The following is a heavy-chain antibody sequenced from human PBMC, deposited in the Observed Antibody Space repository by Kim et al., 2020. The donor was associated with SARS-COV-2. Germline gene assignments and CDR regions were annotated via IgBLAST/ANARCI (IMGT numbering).Heavy chain of an antibody. CDR3: ARDRGTLWFGEMKFDP. V-gene: IGHV4-4*02. D-gene: IGHD3-10*01. Sequence: SLKSRVTISVDKSKNQFSLKLSSVTAADTAVYYCARDRGTLWFGEMKFDPWGQGTLVTVSS. J-gene: IGHJ5*02.